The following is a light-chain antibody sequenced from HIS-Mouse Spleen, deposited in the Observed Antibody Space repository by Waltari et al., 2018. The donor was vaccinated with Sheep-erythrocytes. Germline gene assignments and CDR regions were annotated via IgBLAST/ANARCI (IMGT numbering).Light chain of an antibody. Sequence: HSALTQPPSASGSPGQSVTISCTGTSSDVGGYNYFSWYQQHPGKAPKLMIYEVSKRPSGVPDRFSGSKSGNTATLTISGTQAMDEADYYCQAWDSSTVVFGGGTKLTVL. J-gene: IGLJ2*01. V-gene: IGLV2-8*01. CDR1: SSDVGGYNY. CDR3: QAWDSSTVV. CDR2: EVS.